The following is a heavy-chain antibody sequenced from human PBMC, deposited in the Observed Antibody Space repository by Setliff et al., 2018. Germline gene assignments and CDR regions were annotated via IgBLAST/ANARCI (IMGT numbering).Heavy chain of an antibody. CDR1: GGSISSYS. D-gene: IGHD3-10*01. CDR3: ARHEFVGGYYGSVTYRHFDY. J-gene: IGHJ4*02. V-gene: IGHV4-59*08. CDR2: FYYNGRT. Sequence: SETLSLTCSVSGGSISSYSWGWIRQSPGKGLELIGFFYYNGRTNYNPSLKSRVTISVDTSKNQFSLQVTSLAATDTALYFCARHEFVGGYYGSVTYRHFDYWGQGILVTVSS.